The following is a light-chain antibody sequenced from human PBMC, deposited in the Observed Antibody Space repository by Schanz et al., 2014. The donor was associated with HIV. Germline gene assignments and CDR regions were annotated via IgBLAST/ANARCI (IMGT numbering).Light chain of an antibody. J-gene: IGLJ3*02. V-gene: IGLV1-40*01. CDR1: SSNIGAGYD. CDR3: QSYDSSLMGRGV. Sequence: QSVLTQPPSVSGAPGQRVTISCTGSSSNIGAGYDVHWYQQLPGTAPKLLIYGNSNRPSGVPDRFSGSKSGTSASLAITGLQAEDEGDYYCQSYDSSLMGRGVFGGGTKLTVL. CDR2: GNS.